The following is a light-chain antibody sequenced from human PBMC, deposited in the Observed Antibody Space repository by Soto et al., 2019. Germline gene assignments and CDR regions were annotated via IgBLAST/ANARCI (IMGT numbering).Light chain of an antibody. V-gene: IGLV2-14*01. CDR1: SSDVVAYNY. CDR3: SSYTSGSTLLV. J-gene: IGLJ2*01. CDR2: DVS. Sequence: QSVLTQPASVSGSPGQSITISCTGTSSDVVAYNYVSWYQQHPGKAPKLMIYDVSNRPSGVSNRFSGSKAGNTASLTISGLQVEDEADYYCSSYTSGSTLLVFGGGTKLTVL.